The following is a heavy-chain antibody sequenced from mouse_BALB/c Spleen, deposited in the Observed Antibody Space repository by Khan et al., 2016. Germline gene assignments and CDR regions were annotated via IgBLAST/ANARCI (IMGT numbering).Heavy chain of an antibody. J-gene: IGHJ3*01. CDR1: GFDFSRYW. CDR2: INPASSTI. CDR3: ARPNDGYLTSWFAY. Sequence: EVKLLESGGGLVQPGGSLKLSCAASGFDFSRYWMSWVRQAPGKGLEWIGEINPASSTINYTPSLKDKFIISRDNAKNTLYLQMSKVRSEDTALYYCARPNDGYLTSWFAYWGQGTLVTVSA. V-gene: IGHV4-1*02. D-gene: IGHD2-3*01.